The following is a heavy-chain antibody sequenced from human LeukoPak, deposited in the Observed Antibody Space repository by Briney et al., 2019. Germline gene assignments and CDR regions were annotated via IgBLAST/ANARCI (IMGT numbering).Heavy chain of an antibody. Sequence: GGSLRLSCAASGFTFSSYSMNWVRQAPGKGLEWVSSISSSSSYIYYADSVKGRFTISRDNSKNTLYLQMNSLRAEDTAVYYCAKDSFSHNGIFDALDVWGQGTMATVSS. CDR1: GFTFSSYS. CDR2: ISSSSSYI. CDR3: AKDSFSHNGIFDALDV. V-gene: IGHV3-21*01. D-gene: IGHD2-8*01. J-gene: IGHJ3*01.